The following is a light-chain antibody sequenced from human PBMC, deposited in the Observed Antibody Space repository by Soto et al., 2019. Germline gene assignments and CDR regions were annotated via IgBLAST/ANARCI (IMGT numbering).Light chain of an antibody. Sequence: QSALTQPASVSGSAGKSITISCTGTSSDVGGYNYVSWYQQHPGKAPKLMIYDVSNRPSGVSNRFSGSKSGNTASLTISGLQAEDEADYYCSSYTSSSTVVFSGGIKLTVL. J-gene: IGLJ2*01. CDR3: SSYTSSSTVV. CDR2: DVS. CDR1: SSDVGGYNY. V-gene: IGLV2-14*01.